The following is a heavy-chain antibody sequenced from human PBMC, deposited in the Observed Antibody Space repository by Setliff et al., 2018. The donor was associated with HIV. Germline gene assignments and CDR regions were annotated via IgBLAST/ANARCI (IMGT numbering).Heavy chain of an antibody. CDR1: GGSISSHY. CDR2: VYYSGST. Sequence: ETLSLTCTVSGGSISSHYWSWIRQPPGKGLEWIGSVYYSGSTNYNPSLKSRITISLDTSKNLFSLTLRSVTAADTAVYYCASPTAIPHWGQGTLVTVSS. CDR3: ASPTAIPH. D-gene: IGHD2-21*02. J-gene: IGHJ4*02. V-gene: IGHV4-59*11.